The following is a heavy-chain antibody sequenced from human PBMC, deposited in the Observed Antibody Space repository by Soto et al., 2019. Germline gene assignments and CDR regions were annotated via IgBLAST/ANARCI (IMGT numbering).Heavy chain of an antibody. Sequence: EVQLLESGGGVVQPGGSLRLSCVASGFTLGNWAVTWVRQAPGKGLEWVSTISDDGGRTYYADSVKGRFTISRDTSNNPLYLQMTSLRADDTAIYYCAKVHCTYDTNGFYHGDYWGRGTQVTVSS. CDR3: AKVHCTYDTNGFYHGDY. D-gene: IGHD3-22*01. CDR1: GFTLGNWA. CDR2: ISDDGGRT. J-gene: IGHJ4*02. V-gene: IGHV3-23*01.